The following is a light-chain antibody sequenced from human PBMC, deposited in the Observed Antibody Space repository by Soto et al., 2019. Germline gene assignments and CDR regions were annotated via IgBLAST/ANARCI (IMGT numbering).Light chain of an antibody. CDR3: QQYSKEST. J-gene: IGKJ2*01. CDR1: QNISNW. V-gene: IGKV1-5*03. Sequence: DVEMTQSPSTLPTSIGDRVTINCRDSQNISNWLAWYQQKPGKAPKLLIYKASRLESGVPSRFSAGGSGTDFTLTINSLQSDDFATYFCQQYSKESTFGPGTKLEIK. CDR2: KAS.